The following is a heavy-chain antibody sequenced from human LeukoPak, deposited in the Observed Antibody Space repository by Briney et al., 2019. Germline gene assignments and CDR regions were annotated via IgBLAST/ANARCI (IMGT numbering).Heavy chain of an antibody. V-gene: IGHV1-69*13. J-gene: IGHJ3*02. Sequence: SVKVSCKASGGTFSSYAMSWVRQAPGQGLEGMGGIIPIFGTANYAQKFQGRVTIPADESTSTAYMELSSLRSEDTAVYYCARMVRGVSVAFDIWGQGTMVTVSS. CDR2: IIPIFGTA. D-gene: IGHD3-10*01. CDR3: ARMVRGVSVAFDI. CDR1: GGTFSSYA.